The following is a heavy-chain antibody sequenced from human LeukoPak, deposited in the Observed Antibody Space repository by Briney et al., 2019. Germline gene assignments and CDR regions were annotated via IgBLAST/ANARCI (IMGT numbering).Heavy chain of an antibody. Sequence: SVKVSCKASGYTFTGYYMHWVRQAPGQGLEWMGGIIPIFGTANYAQKFQGRVTITADESKSTAYMERSSLRSEDTAVYYCARDWRHDIVVVPAASNWFDPWGQGTLVTVSS. D-gene: IGHD2-2*01. CDR2: IIPIFGTA. V-gene: IGHV1-69*13. J-gene: IGHJ5*02. CDR3: ARDWRHDIVVVPAASNWFDP. CDR1: GYTFTGYY.